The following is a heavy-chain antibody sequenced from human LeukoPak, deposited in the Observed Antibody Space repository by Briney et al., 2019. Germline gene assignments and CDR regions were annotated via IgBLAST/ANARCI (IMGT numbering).Heavy chain of an antibody. Sequence: PGGPLRLSCATSGFTFSNYWMTWVRQAPGKGLEWVANINRDGSDKYYMASVQGRFTLSRDNAQNSLSLQMNSLRAEDTAVYFCARAIEGAYDLWGQGTLVTVSS. D-gene: IGHD5-12*01. V-gene: IGHV3-7*04. J-gene: IGHJ4*02. CDR1: GFTFSNYW. CDR2: INRDGSDK. CDR3: ARAIEGAYDL.